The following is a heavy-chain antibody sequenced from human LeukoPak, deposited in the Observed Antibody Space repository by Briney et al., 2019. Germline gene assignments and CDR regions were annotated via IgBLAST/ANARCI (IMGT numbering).Heavy chain of an antibody. D-gene: IGHD3-10*01. CDR2: ISTYNDNT. V-gene: IGHV1-18*04. CDR1: GYTFTGYY. Sequence: ASVKVSCKASGYTFTGYYMHWVRQAPGQGLEWMGWISTYNDNTNYAQNFQGRVTMTTDTSTSTAYMELRSLRSDDTAVYYCARGEVGYTGSGSYYWFDPWGQGTLVTVSS. J-gene: IGHJ5*02. CDR3: ARGEVGYTGSGSYYWFDP.